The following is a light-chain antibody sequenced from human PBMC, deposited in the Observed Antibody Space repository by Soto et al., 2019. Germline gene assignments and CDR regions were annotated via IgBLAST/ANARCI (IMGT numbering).Light chain of an antibody. J-gene: IGLJ1*01. V-gene: IGLV2-14*01. CDR1: SSDVGGYNY. Sequence: QSALTQPASVSGSPGQSITISCTGTSSDVGGYNYVSWYQQHPGKAHKLMIYEVTNRPSGVSTRFSGSKSGNTASLIISGLQAEDEADYYCSSYTVISTYVFGTGTKLTVL. CDR2: EVT. CDR3: SSYTVISTYV.